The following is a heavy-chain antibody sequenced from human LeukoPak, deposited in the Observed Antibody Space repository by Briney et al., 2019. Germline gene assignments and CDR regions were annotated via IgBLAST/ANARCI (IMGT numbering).Heavy chain of an antibody. Sequence: GGSLRLSCAASGFTVSSNYMSWVRQAPGKGLEWVSVIYSGGSTYYADSVKGRFTISRDNSKNTLYLQMNSLRAEDTAVYYCARGPLAAAGTLTYYYYGMDVWGQGTTVTVSS. V-gene: IGHV3-66*01. J-gene: IGHJ6*02. D-gene: IGHD6-13*01. CDR2: IYSGGST. CDR1: GFTVSSNY. CDR3: ARGPLAAAGTLTYYYYGMDV.